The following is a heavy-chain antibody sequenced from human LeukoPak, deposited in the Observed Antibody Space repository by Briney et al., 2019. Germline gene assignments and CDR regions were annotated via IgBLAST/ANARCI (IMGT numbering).Heavy chain of an antibody. CDR1: AGSISSGGYS. V-gene: IGHV4-30-4*07. CDR2: IYYSGST. J-gene: IGHJ5*02. CDR3: ARVPGVYYDSLTGYGSGWFDP. Sequence: SETLSLTCAVSAGSISSGGYSWSWLRQPPGKGLEWIGYIYYSGSTYYNPSLKSRVTISVDTAKNQFSLKLSSVTAADTAVYYCARVPGVYYDSLTGYGSGWFDPWGQGTLVTVPS. D-gene: IGHD3-9*01.